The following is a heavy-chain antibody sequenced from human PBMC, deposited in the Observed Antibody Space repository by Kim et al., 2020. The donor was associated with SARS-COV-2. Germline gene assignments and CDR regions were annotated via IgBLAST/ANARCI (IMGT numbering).Heavy chain of an antibody. CDR2: MKQDGSDT. CDR1: GFTFSNYW. V-gene: IGHV3-7*03. D-gene: IGHD3-10*01. Sequence: GGSLRLSCAASGFTFSNYWMTWVRQAPGQGLEWVASMKQDGSDTYYVDSVKGRFTISRDNAKKALYLQMDSLRAEDTAVYYCSSFRGWLGSKSYRYWYFDLWRRGTLVAVSS. CDR3: SSFRGWLGSKSYRYWYFDL. J-gene: IGHJ2*01.